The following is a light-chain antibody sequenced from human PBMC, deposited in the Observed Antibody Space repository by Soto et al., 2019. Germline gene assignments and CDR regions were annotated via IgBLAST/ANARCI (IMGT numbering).Light chain of an antibody. CDR1: QSVSSSY. CDR3: QQYGSSPPLLT. Sequence: EIVLTQSPGTLSLSPGERATLSCRASQSVSSSYLAWYQQKPGQAPRLLIYGASRRATGIPDRCSGSGSGTDFTLTISRLEPEDFAVYYCQQYGSSPPLLTFGGGTKVEIK. V-gene: IGKV3-20*01. J-gene: IGKJ4*01. CDR2: GAS.